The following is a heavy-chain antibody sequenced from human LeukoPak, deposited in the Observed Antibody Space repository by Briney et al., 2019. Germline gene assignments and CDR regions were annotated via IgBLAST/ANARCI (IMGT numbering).Heavy chain of an antibody. V-gene: IGHV4-38-2*02. Sequence: SETLSLTCTVSGYSISSGYYWGWIRQPPGKGLEWIGSIYHSGSTYYNPSLESRVTISVDTSKNQFSLKLISVTAADTAVYYCAKMLSGTTGAGDYWGQGTLVTVSS. D-gene: IGHD1-20*01. CDR1: GYSISSGYY. J-gene: IGHJ4*02. CDR3: AKMLSGTTGAGDY. CDR2: IYHSGST.